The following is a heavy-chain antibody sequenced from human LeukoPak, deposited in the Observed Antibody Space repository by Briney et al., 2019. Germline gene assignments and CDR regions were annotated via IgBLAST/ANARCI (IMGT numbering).Heavy chain of an antibody. D-gene: IGHD2-2*01. J-gene: IGHJ3*01. Sequence: GGSLRLSCAASGFTFSSYSMNWVRQAPGKGLEWVSYISSSSTIYYADSVKGRFTISRDNAKNSLYLQMNCLRAEDTAVYYCARDGGYCSSTNCYLGVWGQGTLVTVSS. CDR1: GFTFSSYS. CDR3: ARDGGYCSSTNCYLGV. V-gene: IGHV3-48*01. CDR2: ISSSSTI.